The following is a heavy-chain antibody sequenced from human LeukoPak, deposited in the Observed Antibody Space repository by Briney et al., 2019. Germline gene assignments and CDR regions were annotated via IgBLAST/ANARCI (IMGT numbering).Heavy chain of an antibody. CDR3: ARGTSGWEGYGMDV. J-gene: IGHJ6*02. D-gene: IGHD6-19*01. CDR2: ISSSSDTI. Sequence: GGSLRLSCAASGFTFSSYSMNWVRQAPGKGLEWVSYISSSSDTIYYADSVKGRFTISRDNAKNSLYLQMNGLRDEDTAVYSCARGTSGWEGYGMDVWGQGTTVTVSS. V-gene: IGHV3-48*02. CDR1: GFTFSSYS.